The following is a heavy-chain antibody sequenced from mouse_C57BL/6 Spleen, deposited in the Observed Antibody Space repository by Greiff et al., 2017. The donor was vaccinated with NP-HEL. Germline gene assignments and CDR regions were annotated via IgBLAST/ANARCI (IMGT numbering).Heavy chain of an antibody. D-gene: IGHD2-5*01. CDR2: IDPEDGET. CDR1: GFNIKDYY. CDR3: ASYYSNSYWYFDV. V-gene: IGHV14-2*01. Sequence: VQLKESGAELVKPGASVKLSCTASGFNIKDYYMHWVKQRTEQGLEWIGRIDPEDGETKYAPKFQGKATITADTSSNTAYLQLSSLTSEDTAVYYCASYYSNSYWYFDVWGTGTTVTVSS. J-gene: IGHJ1*03.